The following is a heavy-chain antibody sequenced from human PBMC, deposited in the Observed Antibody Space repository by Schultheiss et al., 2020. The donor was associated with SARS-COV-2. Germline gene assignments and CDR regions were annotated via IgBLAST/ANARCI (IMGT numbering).Heavy chain of an antibody. V-gene: IGHV1-2*02. Sequence: ASVKVSCKASGYTFTGYYMHWVRQAPGQGLEWMGWINPNSGGTNYAPKFQGRVNMTRDTSISTAYMELSRLRSDETAVYYCARELSESTGYYGMDVWGQGTTVTVSS. CDR3: ARELSESTGYYGMDV. CDR2: INPNSGGT. CDR1: GYTFTGYY. D-gene: IGHD3-10*01. J-gene: IGHJ6*02.